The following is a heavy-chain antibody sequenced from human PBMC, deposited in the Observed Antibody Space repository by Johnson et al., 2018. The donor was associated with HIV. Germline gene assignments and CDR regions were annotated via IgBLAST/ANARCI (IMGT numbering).Heavy chain of an antibody. Sequence: QVQLVESGGGVMQPGKSLRLSCAASGFTFSSYGMHWVRQAPGKGLAWVAVISYDGSNKYYADSVKGRITISRDNSKNTVYLQMNSLRAEDTAVYYCARERDYYDSFWLDHDAFDIWGQGTMVTVSS. CDR2: ISYDGSNK. D-gene: IGHD3-22*01. CDR3: ARERDYYDSFWLDHDAFDI. J-gene: IGHJ3*02. CDR1: GFTFSSYG. V-gene: IGHV3-30*03.